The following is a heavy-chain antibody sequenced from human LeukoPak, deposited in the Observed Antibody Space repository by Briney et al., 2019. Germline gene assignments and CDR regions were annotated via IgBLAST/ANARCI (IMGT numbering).Heavy chain of an antibody. CDR2: INHSGST. Sequence: SETLSLTCAVYGGSFSGYYWSWIRQPPGKGLEWIGEINHSGSTNYNPSLKSRVIISVDTSKNQFSLKLSSVTAADTAVYYCARARAYYYDSSGYYSTVQIDYWGQGTLVTVSS. V-gene: IGHV4-34*01. J-gene: IGHJ4*02. D-gene: IGHD3-22*01. CDR1: GGSFSGYY. CDR3: ARARAYYYDSSGYYSTVQIDY.